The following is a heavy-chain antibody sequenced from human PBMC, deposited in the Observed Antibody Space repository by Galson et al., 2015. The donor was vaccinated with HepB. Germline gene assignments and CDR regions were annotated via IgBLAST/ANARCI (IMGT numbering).Heavy chain of an antibody. CDR2: IYHSGST. Sequence: TLSLTCAVSGGSISSGGYPWSWIRQPPGKGLEWIGYIYHSGSTYYNPSLKSRVTISVDRSKNQFSLKLSSVTAADTAVYYCARGELATTGDYFDYWGQGTLVTVSS. D-gene: IGHD5-12*01. J-gene: IGHJ4*02. CDR3: ARGELATTGDYFDY. CDR1: GGSISSGGYP. V-gene: IGHV4-30-2*01.